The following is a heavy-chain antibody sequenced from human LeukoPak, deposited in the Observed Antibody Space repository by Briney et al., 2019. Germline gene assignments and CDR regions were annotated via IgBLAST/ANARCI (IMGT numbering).Heavy chain of an antibody. J-gene: IGHJ4*02. V-gene: IGHV3-7*01. CDR1: GFTFISFW. Sequence: GGSLRLPCEAPGFTFISFWISWVRRPPGRGLELVANIKQDGSEKYYVDSVKGRFTISRDNAKNSLYLQMNSLRAEDTAVYYCARNQRRLDYWGQGTLVTVSS. CDR2: IKQDGSEK. CDR3: ARNQRRLDY. D-gene: IGHD1-14*01.